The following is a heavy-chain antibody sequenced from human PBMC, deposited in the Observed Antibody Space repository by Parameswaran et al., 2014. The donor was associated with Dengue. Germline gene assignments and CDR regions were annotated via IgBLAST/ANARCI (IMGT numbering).Heavy chain of an antibody. CDR3: ARDRGTYFYYGMDV. J-gene: IGHJ6*02. V-gene: IGHV1-18*01. Sequence: WVRQAPGQGLEWMGWTSTSIVNTNYAQKFQGRVALTTDTSTSTVYMELRSLRSDDTAVYYCARDRGTYFYYGMDVWGQGTMVTVSS. D-gene: IGHD3-10*01. CDR2: TSTSIVNT.